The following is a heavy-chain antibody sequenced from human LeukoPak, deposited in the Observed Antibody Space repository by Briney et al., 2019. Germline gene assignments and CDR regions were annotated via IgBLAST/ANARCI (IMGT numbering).Heavy chain of an antibody. J-gene: IGHJ6*03. Sequence: SETLSLTCAVYGGSFSGYYWSWIRQPPGEGLEWIGEINHSGSTNYNPSLKSRVTISVDTSKNQFSLKLSSVTAADTAVYYCAREAPQDYDFWSGYPYYYYYYYMDVWGKGTTVTVSS. D-gene: IGHD3-3*01. CDR3: AREAPQDYDFWSGYPYYYYYYYMDV. CDR1: GGSFSGYY. CDR2: INHSGST. V-gene: IGHV4-34*01.